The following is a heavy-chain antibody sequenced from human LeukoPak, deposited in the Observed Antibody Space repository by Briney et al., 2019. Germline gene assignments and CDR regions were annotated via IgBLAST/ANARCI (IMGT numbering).Heavy chain of an antibody. CDR3: ARAYEAHYNFNFMDV. J-gene: IGHJ6*03. D-gene: IGHD5-12*01. Sequence: NPGGSLSLSCAGSGFSFTSYTMNWVRHAPGKGLEWVSSISSSGRYIYYADSVKGRFTIYRDNAENSLYLQMYSLRAENTAVYYCARAYEAHYNFNFMDVWGKGTTVTVSS. V-gene: IGHV3-21*06. CDR1: GFSFTSYT. CDR2: ISSSGRYI.